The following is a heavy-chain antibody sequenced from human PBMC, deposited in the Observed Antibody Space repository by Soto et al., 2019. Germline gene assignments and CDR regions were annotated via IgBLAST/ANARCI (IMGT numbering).Heavy chain of an antibody. J-gene: IGHJ5*02. V-gene: IGHV4-34*01. D-gene: IGHD3-10*01. CDR1: GGSFSGYY. CDR3: ARDRATMVRGVIPRWFAP. CDR2: INHSGST. Sequence: QVQLQQWGAGLLKPSETLSLTCAVYGGSFSGYYWSWIRQPPGKELEWIGEINHSGSTNYNPSLKCRVTISVATSKNPFSLKLSSVTAADTAVYYCARDRATMVRGVIPRWFAPSGQGTLVTVSS.